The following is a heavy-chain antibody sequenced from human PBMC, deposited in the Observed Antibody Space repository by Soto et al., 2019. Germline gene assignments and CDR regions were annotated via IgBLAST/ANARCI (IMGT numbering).Heavy chain of an antibody. CDR1: GFTFSSNW. CDR2: ISGDGGGK. CDR3: ARTKVTTDYYYYYGMDV. V-gene: IGHV3-23*01. D-gene: IGHD4-17*01. Sequence: PGGSLRLSCVGSGFTFSSNWMTWVRQAPGKGLEWVGDISGDGGGKYYADSVKGRFTISRDNSKNTLYLQMNSLRAEDTAVYYCARTKVTTDYYYYYGMDVWGQGTTVTVSS. J-gene: IGHJ6*02.